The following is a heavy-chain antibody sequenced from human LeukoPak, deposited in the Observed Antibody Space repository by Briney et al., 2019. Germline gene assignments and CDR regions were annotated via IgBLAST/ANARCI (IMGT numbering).Heavy chain of an antibody. J-gene: IGHJ3*02. V-gene: IGHV4-39*01. CDR1: GGSISSYY. CDR3: ARHDHEDAFDI. CDR2: IYYSGST. Sequence: SETLSLTCTVSGGSISSYYWGWIRQPPGKGLEWIGSIYYSGSTYYNPSLKSRVTISVDTSKNQFSLKLSSVTAADTAVYYCARHDHEDAFDIWGQGTMVTVSS.